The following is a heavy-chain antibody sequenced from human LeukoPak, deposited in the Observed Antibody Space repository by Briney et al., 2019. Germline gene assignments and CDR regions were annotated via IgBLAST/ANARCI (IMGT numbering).Heavy chain of an antibody. Sequence: GESLKISCEGFGYSFTNYWIGWVRQMPGKGLEWMGVIFPGDSRTRYNPSFQGQITISVDKSINTAYLQWNSLKASDTAMYFCACRDFTSTWSGPWGQGTLVTVSS. J-gene: IGHJ5*02. CDR1: GYSFTNYW. CDR3: ACRDFTSTWSGP. CDR2: IFPGDSRT. D-gene: IGHD2-2*01. V-gene: IGHV5-51*01.